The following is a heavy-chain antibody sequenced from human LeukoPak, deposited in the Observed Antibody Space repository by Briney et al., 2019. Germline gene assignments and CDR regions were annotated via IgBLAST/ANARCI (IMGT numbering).Heavy chain of an antibody. D-gene: IGHD4-23*01. CDR2: IYPGDSDT. J-gene: IGHJ4*02. V-gene: IGHV5-51*01. CDR3: ARGPHGGNPYFDY. Sequence: GESLNISCKGSGYSFTSYWIGWVRQMPGKGLGWMGIIYPGDSDTRYSTSFQGQVTISADKSISTAYLQWSSLKASDTAMYYCARGPHGGNPYFDYWGQGTLVTVSS. CDR1: GYSFTSYW.